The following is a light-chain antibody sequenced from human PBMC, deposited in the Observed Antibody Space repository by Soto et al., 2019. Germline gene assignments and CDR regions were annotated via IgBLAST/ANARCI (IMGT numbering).Light chain of an antibody. V-gene: IGLV2-8*01. CDR2: DVS. CDR1: SSDVGGYNY. CDR3: SSYAGSNNVV. Sequence: QSALTQPPSASGSPGQSVTISCTGTSSDVGGYNYVSWYQQHPGKAPKLMIYDVSKRPSGVPDRFSGSKSGNTASLTVSGLQAEDEDDYYCSSYAGSNNVVFGGGTQLTVL. J-gene: IGLJ2*01.